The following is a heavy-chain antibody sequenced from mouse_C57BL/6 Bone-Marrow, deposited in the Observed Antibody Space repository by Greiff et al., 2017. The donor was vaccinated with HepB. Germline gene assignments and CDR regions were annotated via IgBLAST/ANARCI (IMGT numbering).Heavy chain of an antibody. CDR3: ARGRGSSSWYFDY. V-gene: IGHV14-3*01. CDR2: IDPANGNT. Sequence: EVKLVESVAELVRPGASVKLSCTASGFNIKNTYMHWVKQRPEQGLEWIGRIDPANGNTKYAPKFQGKATITADTSSNTAYLQLSSLTSEDTAIYYCARGRGSSSWYFDYWGQGTTLTVSS. J-gene: IGHJ2*01. D-gene: IGHD1-1*01. CDR1: GFNIKNTY.